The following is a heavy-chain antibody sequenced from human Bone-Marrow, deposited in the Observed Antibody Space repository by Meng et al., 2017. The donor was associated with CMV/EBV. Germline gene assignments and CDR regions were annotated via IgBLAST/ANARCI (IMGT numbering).Heavy chain of an antibody. Sequence: ASVKVSCKASGYTFTSYYTHWVRQAPGQGLEWMGIINPSGGSTSYAQKFQGRVTMTRDTSTSTVYMELSSLRSEDTAVYYCARDRIVVVPAAIYWDGMDVWGQGTTVTVSS. D-gene: IGHD2-2*01. CDR1: GYTFTSYY. CDR2: INPSGGST. CDR3: ARDRIVVVPAAIYWDGMDV. V-gene: IGHV1-46*01. J-gene: IGHJ6*02.